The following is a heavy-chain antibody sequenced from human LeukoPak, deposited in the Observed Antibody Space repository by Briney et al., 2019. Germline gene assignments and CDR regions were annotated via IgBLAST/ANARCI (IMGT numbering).Heavy chain of an antibody. D-gene: IGHD1-7*01. Sequence: SVKVSCKASGYTFTGYYMHWVRQAPGQGLEWMGGIIPIFGTANYAQKFQGRVTITADESTSTAYMELSSLRSDDTAVYYCARGPYNWNYITWFDPWGQGTLVTVSS. CDR2: IIPIFGTA. CDR1: GYTFTGYY. J-gene: IGHJ5*02. V-gene: IGHV1-69*13. CDR3: ARGPYNWNYITWFDP.